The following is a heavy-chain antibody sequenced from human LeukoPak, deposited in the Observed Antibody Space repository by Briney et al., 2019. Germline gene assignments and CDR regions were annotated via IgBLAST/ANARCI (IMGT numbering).Heavy chain of an antibody. V-gene: IGHV4-59*08. CDR3: VRRIWLGELLSPFDY. J-gene: IGHJ4*02. D-gene: IGHD3-10*01. Sequence: SETLSLTCTVSGGSISTYYWSWIRQPPGKGLEWIGYLYYSGSTNFNPSLKSRVTISVDTSKNQFSLKLSSVTAADAAVYYCVRRIWLGELLSPFDYWGQGTLVTVAS. CDR1: GGSISTYY. CDR2: LYYSGST.